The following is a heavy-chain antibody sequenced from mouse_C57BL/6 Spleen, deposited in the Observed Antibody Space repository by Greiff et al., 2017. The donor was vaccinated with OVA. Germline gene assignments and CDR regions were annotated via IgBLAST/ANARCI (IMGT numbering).Heavy chain of an antibody. D-gene: IGHD1-1*01. Sequence: VQLQQPGAELVRPGSSVKLSCKASGYTFTSYWMHWVKQRPIQGLEWIGNIDPSDSETHYNQKFKDKATLTVDKSSSTAYMQLSSLTSEVSAVYYCARTPITTGYYFDYWGQGTTLTVSS. J-gene: IGHJ2*01. V-gene: IGHV1-52*01. CDR1: GYTFTSYW. CDR3: ARTPITTGYYFDY. CDR2: IDPSDSET.